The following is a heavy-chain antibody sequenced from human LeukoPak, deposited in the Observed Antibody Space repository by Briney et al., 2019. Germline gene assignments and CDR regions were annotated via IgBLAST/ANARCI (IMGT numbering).Heavy chain of an antibody. CDR1: GGSISSSSYY. J-gene: IGHJ4*02. D-gene: IGHD2-2*01. CDR2: IYYSGST. CDR3: ARDGRGYCSSTSCYYFDY. Sequence: SETLSLTCTVSGGSISSSSYYWGWIRQPPGKGREWIGSIYYSGSTYYNPSRKSRVTISVDTSKNQFSLKLSSVTAADTAVYYCARDGRGYCSSTSCYYFDYWGQGTLVTVSS. V-gene: IGHV4-39*07.